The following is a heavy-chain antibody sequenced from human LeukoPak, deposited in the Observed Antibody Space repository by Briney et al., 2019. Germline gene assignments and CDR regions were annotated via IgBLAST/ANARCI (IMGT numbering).Heavy chain of an antibody. J-gene: IGHJ4*02. CDR2: ISSSSGPI. CDR1: GFTFSIYN. Sequence: GGSLRLSCAASGFTFSIYNMNWVRQAPGKGLEWVSYISSSSGPIYYADSVKGRFTISRDNAENSLYLQMSSLRAEDTAVYYCVSFSTQLFNWGQGTLVTVSS. CDR3: VSFSTQLFN. D-gene: IGHD1-1*01. V-gene: IGHV3-48*04.